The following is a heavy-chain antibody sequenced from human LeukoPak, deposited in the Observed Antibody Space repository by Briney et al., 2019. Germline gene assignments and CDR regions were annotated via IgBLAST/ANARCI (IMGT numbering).Heavy chain of an antibody. CDR2: IYTSGST. D-gene: IGHD2-2*01. V-gene: IGHV4-4*07. CDR1: GGSISSYY. Sequence: SETLSLTCTVSGGSISSYYWSWIRQPAGKGLEWIGRIYTSGSTNYNPSLKSRDTMSVDTSKNQFSLKLRSVTAADTAVYYCARGRGYCSSTSCYSEASWFDPWGQGTLVTVSS. J-gene: IGHJ5*02. CDR3: ARGRGYCSSTSCYSEASWFDP.